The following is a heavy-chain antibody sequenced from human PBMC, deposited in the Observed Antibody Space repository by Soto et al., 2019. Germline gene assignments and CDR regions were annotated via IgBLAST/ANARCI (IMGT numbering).Heavy chain of an antibody. CDR1: GYTFTSYG. Sequence: GASVKVSCKASGYTFTSYGISWVRQAPGQGLEWMGWISAYNGNTNYAQKLQGRVTMTTDTSTSTAYMELRSLRSDDTAVYYCARDGYYDSSGPMDAFDIWGQGTMVTVSS. V-gene: IGHV1-18*04. J-gene: IGHJ3*02. CDR2: ISAYNGNT. CDR3: ARDGYYDSSGPMDAFDI. D-gene: IGHD3-22*01.